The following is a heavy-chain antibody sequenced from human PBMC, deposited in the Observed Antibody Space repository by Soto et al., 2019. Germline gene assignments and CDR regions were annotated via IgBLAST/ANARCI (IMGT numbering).Heavy chain of an antibody. V-gene: IGHV4-39*01. CDR3: ARHVRNHCGWDV. CDR1: CGSISSSSYY. Sequence: PSETLSVTCTVSCGSISSSSYYWGWIRQPPGKGLEWIGSIYYSGSTYYNPSLKSRVTISVDTSKNQFSLKLSSVTAADTAVYYCARHVRNHCGWDVWGQVNTVTVSS. J-gene: IGHJ6*02. CDR2: IYYSGST. D-gene: IGHD6-19*01.